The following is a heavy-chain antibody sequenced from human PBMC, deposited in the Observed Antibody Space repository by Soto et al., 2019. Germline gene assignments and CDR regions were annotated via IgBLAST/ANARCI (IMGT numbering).Heavy chain of an antibody. J-gene: IGHJ4*02. CDR1: GFTFSSYW. CDR3: ATSVHGVGTHDY. V-gene: IGHV3-7*05. D-gene: IGHD1-26*01. CDR2: INEDGSNG. Sequence: PGGSLRLSCASSGFTFSSYWMILVRQTPGKGLEWVANINEDGSNGHYVDSVKGRFTMSRDNAKNSLYLQMNSLRVEDTAVYYCATSVHGVGTHDYWGQGTLVTVSS.